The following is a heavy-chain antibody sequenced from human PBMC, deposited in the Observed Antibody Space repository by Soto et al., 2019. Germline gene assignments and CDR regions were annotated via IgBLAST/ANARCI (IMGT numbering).Heavy chain of an antibody. V-gene: IGHV4-34*01. D-gene: IGHD2-2*01. CDR1: GGSFSGYY. CDR3: ARGIRVVPAAMWPYYNYYMDV. CDR2: INHSGST. Sequence: QVQLQQWGAGLLKPSQTLSLTRAVYGGSFSGYYWSWIRQPPGKGLEWIGEINHSGSTNYNPSLKSRVTKSVDTSKNEFSRKLSSVTAADTAVYYCARGIRVVPAAMWPYYNYYMDVWGKGTTVTVSS. J-gene: IGHJ6*03.